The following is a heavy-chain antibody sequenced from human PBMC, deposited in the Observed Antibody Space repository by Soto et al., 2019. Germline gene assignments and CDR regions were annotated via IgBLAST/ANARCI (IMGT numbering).Heavy chain of an antibody. V-gene: IGHV4-59*01. CDR1: GDSINNFY. J-gene: IGHJ4*02. D-gene: IGHD2-21*01. CDR2: IYSSGST. CDR3: ATRWGGTFDY. Sequence: SETLSLTCTVSGDSINNFYWSWIRQPPGKGLEWIGYIYSSGSTNYNPSLKSRVTISVDTSKNQFSLKLSSVTAADTAVYYCATRWGGTFDYWGEGTLVTVSS.